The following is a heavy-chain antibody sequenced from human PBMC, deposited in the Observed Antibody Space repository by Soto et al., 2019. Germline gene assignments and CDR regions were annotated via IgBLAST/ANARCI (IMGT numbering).Heavy chain of an antibody. J-gene: IGHJ4*02. D-gene: IGHD3-10*01. Sequence: QVQLQESGPGLVKPSQTLSLTCTVSGGSISSGGYYWSWIRQHPGKGLEWIGYIYYSGRTYYNPSVKSRVTISVDTSKNQFSLKLSSVTAADTAVYYCARESSEVVRGGPFDYWGQGTLVTVSS. CDR3: ARESSEVVRGGPFDY. V-gene: IGHV4-31*03. CDR2: IYYSGRT. CDR1: GGSISSGGYY.